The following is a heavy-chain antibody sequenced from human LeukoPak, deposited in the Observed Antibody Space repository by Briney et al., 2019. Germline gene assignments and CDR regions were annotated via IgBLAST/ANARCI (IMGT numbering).Heavy chain of an antibody. Sequence: ASVRVSCMVSGNSPFYLSMHWVRQTPGKGLEWLGGLDHEGGGLIYAQTFQGRVIMTEDTSKNTAYMELSSLKSEDTGVYYCATVFQQRGYYYMDVWGKGTTVTVSS. CDR2: LDHEGGGL. J-gene: IGHJ6*03. CDR1: GNSPFYLS. V-gene: IGHV1-24*01. D-gene: IGHD6-13*01. CDR3: ATVFQQRGYYYMDV.